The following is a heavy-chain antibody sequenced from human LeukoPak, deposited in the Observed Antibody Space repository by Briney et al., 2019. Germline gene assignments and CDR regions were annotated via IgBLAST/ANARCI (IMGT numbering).Heavy chain of an antibody. D-gene: IGHD1-1*01. CDR2: ISGSADKT. CDR3: ARCTTGRTFGSLREIKRSREVDY. Sequence: GGSLRLSCAASGFTFSNFGMTWVRQAPGKGLEWVSLISGSADKTYHADSVKGRFTISRDNAKNSLYLQMNSLRVEDTAVYYCARCTTGRTFGSLREIKRSREVDYWGQGTLVTVSS. CDR1: GFTFSNFG. V-gene: IGHV3-21*01. J-gene: IGHJ4*02.